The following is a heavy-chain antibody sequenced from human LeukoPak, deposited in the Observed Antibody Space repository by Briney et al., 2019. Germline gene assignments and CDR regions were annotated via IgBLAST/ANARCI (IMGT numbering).Heavy chain of an antibody. V-gene: IGHV3-23*01. J-gene: IGHJ4*02. CDR1: GFTLSRNY. D-gene: IGHD3-10*01. CDR3: ARNLWDGSGSYYNF. CDR2: ISGSSGSI. Sequence: GGSLRLSCAASGFTLSRNYMMWVREAPGKGLEWVSDISGSSGSIYYADSEKGRYNMYRENANNMLYLQMTILRAEDTAVYYCARNLWDGSGSYYNFWGQGTLVTVPS.